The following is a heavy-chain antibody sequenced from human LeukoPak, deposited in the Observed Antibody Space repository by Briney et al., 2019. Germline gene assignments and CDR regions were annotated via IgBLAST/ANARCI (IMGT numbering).Heavy chain of an antibody. Sequence: ASVKVSCKASGGTFSSYAISWVRQATGQGLEWMGWMNPNSGNTGYAQKFQGRVTMTRNTSISTAYMELSSLRSEDTAVYYCARGLVAAAAVDYWGQGTLVTVSS. CDR2: MNPNSGNT. V-gene: IGHV1-8*02. J-gene: IGHJ4*02. CDR1: GGTFSSYA. D-gene: IGHD6-13*01. CDR3: ARGLVAAAAVDY.